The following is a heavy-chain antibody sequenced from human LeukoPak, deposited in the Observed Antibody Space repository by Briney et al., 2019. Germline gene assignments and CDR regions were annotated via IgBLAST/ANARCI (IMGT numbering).Heavy chain of an antibody. CDR3: AKARYNWNDLGP. V-gene: IGHV3-23*01. CDR2: ISGSGGST. D-gene: IGHD1-1*01. Sequence: GGSLRLSCAASGFTFSSYAMSWVRQAPGEGLEWVSAISGSGGSTYYADSVKGRFTISRDNSKNTLYLQMNSLRAEDTAVYYCAKARYNWNDLGPWGQGTLVTVSS. J-gene: IGHJ5*02. CDR1: GFTFSSYA.